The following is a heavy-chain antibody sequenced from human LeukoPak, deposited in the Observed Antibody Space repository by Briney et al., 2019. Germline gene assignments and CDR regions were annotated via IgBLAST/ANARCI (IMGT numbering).Heavy chain of an antibody. CDR2: INHSGST. D-gene: IGHD3-9*01. Sequence: SETLSLTCAVYGGSFSGYYWSWIRQPPGKGLEWIGEINHSGSTNYNPSLKSRVTISVDTSKNQFSLKLSSVTAADTAVYYCARAWLALDYWGQGTLVTVSS. CDR1: GGSFSGYY. J-gene: IGHJ4*02. V-gene: IGHV4-34*01. CDR3: ARAWLALDY.